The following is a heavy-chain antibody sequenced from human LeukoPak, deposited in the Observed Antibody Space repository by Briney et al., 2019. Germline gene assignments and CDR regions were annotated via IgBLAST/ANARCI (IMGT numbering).Heavy chain of an antibody. D-gene: IGHD3-22*01. CDR1: GFTFSTYS. CDR3: ARSPYYDSGGYSNFDY. Sequence: GGSLRLSCAASGFTFSTYSMNWVRQAPGKGLEWVSSISSSSSYIYYAASVKGRFTISRDNAKNSLYLQMNSLRAEDTAVFYCARSPYYDSGGYSNFDYWGQGTLVTVSS. V-gene: IGHV3-21*01. CDR2: ISSSSSYI. J-gene: IGHJ4*02.